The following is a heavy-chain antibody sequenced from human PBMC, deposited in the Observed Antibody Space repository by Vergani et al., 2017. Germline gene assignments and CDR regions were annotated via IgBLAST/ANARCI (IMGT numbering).Heavy chain of an antibody. CDR3: ARDGGEYDKDAIDV. CDR2: IYTSWAT. J-gene: IGHJ3*01. D-gene: IGHD2-21*01. Sequence: QVQLQESGPWLVKPSQTLSLTCTVSCGSFSTGGQSCTLLRQSAGKGLEWIGRIYTSWATNYNPYLRSRAIMSVDASKKQFSLKLASVTDADTALCYCARDGGEYDKDAIDVWGQGTKVTVTS. V-gene: IGHV4-61*02. CDR1: CGSFSTGGQS.